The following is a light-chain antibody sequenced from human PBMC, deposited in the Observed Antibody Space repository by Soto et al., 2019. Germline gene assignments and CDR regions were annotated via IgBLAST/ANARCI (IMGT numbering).Light chain of an antibody. V-gene: IGKV1-39*01. CDR3: QQSHNTPRT. J-gene: IGKJ1*01. CDR1: QSISNY. CDR2: AAS. Sequence: DIQMTQSPSSLSASVGDRVTITCRASQSISNYLNWYQQKPGKAPKLLMYAASSLQSGVPSRFGGSGSVTDFTLTISSLQPEDFATYFCQQSHNTPRTFGQGPKVEIK.